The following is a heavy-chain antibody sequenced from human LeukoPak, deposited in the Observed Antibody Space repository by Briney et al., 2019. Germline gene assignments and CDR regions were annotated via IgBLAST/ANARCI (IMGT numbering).Heavy chain of an antibody. V-gene: IGHV3-23*01. CDR3: ARVTYDSSGYPTGYFDY. CDR2: IGGSGGRT. CDR1: GITLSNYG. Sequence: GGSLRLSCAVSGITLSNYGMSWVRQAPGKGLEWVAGIGGSGGRTNYADSVKGRFTISRDNAKNSLYLQMNSLRAEDTAVYYCARVTYDSSGYPTGYFDYWGQGTLVTVSS. D-gene: IGHD3-22*01. J-gene: IGHJ4*02.